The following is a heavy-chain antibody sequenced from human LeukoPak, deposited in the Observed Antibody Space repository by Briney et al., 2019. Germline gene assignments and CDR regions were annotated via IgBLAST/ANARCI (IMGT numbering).Heavy chain of an antibody. J-gene: IGHJ4*02. Sequence: SETLSLTCTVSGGSISSYYWNWIRQPAGKGLEWIGRIYSSGTTNYNPSLESRVTMSGDTSKNQFSLKLSSVTAADTAVYYCARGAYYYDSSGYTFDYWGQGTLVTVSS. CDR1: GGSISSYY. CDR2: IYSSGTT. D-gene: IGHD3-22*01. V-gene: IGHV4-4*07. CDR3: ARGAYYYDSSGYTFDY.